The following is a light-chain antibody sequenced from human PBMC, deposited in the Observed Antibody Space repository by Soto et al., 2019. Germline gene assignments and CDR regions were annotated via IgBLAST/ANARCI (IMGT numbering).Light chain of an antibody. V-gene: IGKV3-11*01. CDR3: KQRRRRSPT. Sequence: EVVLTQSPVTLSLSPGDRATLSCRASQSVRTAVAWYQQIHGQAPRLLIYDSSERATGLPARFSVSVCGTALTPTAGSRQTKDLVINFCKQRRRRSPTFGQGTSLDI. CDR1: QSVRTA. J-gene: IGKJ2*01. CDR2: DSS.